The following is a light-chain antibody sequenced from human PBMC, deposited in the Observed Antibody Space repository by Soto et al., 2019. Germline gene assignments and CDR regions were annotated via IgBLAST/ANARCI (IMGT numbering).Light chain of an antibody. J-gene: IGKJ1*01. CDR3: QKYDSAPWT. CDR1: RSISSTY. CDR2: GAS. V-gene: IGKV3-20*01. Sequence: EIVLTQSPGTLSLSPGERATLSCRASRSISSTYLAWYQQKPGQAPRLLIYGASSRATGIPDRFSGSGSGTDFTLTISSLQPEDVATYYCQKYDSAPWTFGQGTKVEIK.